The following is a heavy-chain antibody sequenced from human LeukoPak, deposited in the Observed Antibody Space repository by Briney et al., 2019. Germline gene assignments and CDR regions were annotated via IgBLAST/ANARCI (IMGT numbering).Heavy chain of an antibody. CDR1: GFTFSSYA. CDR2: ISYDGSNK. V-gene: IGHV3-30-3*01. J-gene: IGHJ4*02. Sequence: GGSLRLSCAASGFTFSSYAMHWVRQAPGKGLEWVAVISYDGSNKYYADSVKGRFTISRDNSKNTLYLQMNSLRAEDTAVYYCAKTGYSSGWLGFDYWGQGTLVTVSS. CDR3: AKTGYSSGWLGFDY. D-gene: IGHD6-19*01.